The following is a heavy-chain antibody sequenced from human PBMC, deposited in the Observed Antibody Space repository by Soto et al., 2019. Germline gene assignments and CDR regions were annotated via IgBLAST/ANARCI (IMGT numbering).Heavy chain of an antibody. CDR1: GYNFISHS. CDR3: ARGAFCGGAPGCRDMDV. CDR2: ISAYNGNT. Sequence: GASVKVSCKSSGYNFISHSITWVRQAPGQGLEWMGRISAYNGNTNHAQKFQGRLTMTTDTSTSTAYMELRSLRSDDTAVYYCARGAFCGGAPGCRDMDVWGPGTTVTVSS. V-gene: IGHV1-18*01. D-gene: IGHD2-21*01. J-gene: IGHJ6*02.